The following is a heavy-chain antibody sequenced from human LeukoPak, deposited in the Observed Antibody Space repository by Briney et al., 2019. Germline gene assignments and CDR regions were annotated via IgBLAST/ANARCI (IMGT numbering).Heavy chain of an antibody. D-gene: IGHD5-18*01. V-gene: IGHV1-69*04. Sequence: SVKVSCKASGGTFSSYAISWVRQAPGQGLEWMGRIIPILGIANYAQKFQGRVTITADKSTSTAYMELSSLRSEDTAVYYCARVVRTGDTAMVSAFDIWGQGTMVTVSS. J-gene: IGHJ3*02. CDR2: IIPILGIA. CDR1: GGTFSSYA. CDR3: ARVVRTGDTAMVSAFDI.